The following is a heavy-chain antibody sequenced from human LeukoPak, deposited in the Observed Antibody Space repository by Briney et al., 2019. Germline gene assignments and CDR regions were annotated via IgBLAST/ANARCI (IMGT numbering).Heavy chain of an antibody. CDR2: IKQDGSEK. D-gene: IGHD4-17*01. CDR3: AREPNYGRNAFDI. CDR1: VFTFSSYW. J-gene: IGHJ3*02. V-gene: IGHV3-7*01. Sequence: GGAVRLSCAASVFTFSSYWMRWVRQAPGKGLEGEASIKQDGSEKYYVDSVKGRFTISRDNAKNSLYLQMNSLRAEDTAVYYCAREPNYGRNAFDIWGQGTMVTVSS.